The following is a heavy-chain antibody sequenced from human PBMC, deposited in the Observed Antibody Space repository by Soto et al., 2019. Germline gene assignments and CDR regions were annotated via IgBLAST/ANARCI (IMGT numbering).Heavy chain of an antibody. CDR2: IWNAGNNK. CDR3: VRGPEYSNFGYFDS. D-gene: IGHD4-4*01. CDR1: GFTFSSHA. V-gene: IGHV3-33*01. Sequence: QVQLVESGGGVVQPGRSLRLSCAASGFTFSSHAMNWVRQAPGKGLEWVALIWNAGNNKYYADAGSVKGRFTISRDNSRNTLYLEIHNARADDTAVYYCVRGPEYSNFGYFDSWGQGILVTVSS. J-gene: IGHJ4*02.